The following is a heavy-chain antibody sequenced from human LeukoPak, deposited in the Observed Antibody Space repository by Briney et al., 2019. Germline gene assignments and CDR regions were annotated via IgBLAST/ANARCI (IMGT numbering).Heavy chain of an antibody. CDR3: ARVSTQWLHQYYFDY. CDR1: GGSISSSSYY. V-gene: IGHV4-39*07. D-gene: IGHD6-19*01. Sequence: SETLSLTCTVSGGSISSSSYYWGWIRQPPGKGLEWIGSIYYSGSTYYNPSLKSRVTISADTSKNQFSLKLSSVTAADTAVYHCARVSTQWLHQYYFDYWGQGTLVTVSS. CDR2: IYYSGST. J-gene: IGHJ4*02.